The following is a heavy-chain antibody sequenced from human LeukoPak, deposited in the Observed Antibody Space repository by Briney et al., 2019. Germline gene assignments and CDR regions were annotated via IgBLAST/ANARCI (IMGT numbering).Heavy chain of an antibody. CDR3: ARAKDCGGDCYPFDY. CDR1: GASISSYY. D-gene: IGHD2-21*02. V-gene: IGHV4-59*01. CDR2: IYCSGST. Sequence: SETLSLTCTVSGASISSYYWSWIRQPPGKGLEWIGYIYCSGSTNYNPSLKSRVTISVDTSKNQFSLKLSSVTAADTAVYYCARAKDCGGDCYPFDYWGQGTLVTVSS. J-gene: IGHJ4*02.